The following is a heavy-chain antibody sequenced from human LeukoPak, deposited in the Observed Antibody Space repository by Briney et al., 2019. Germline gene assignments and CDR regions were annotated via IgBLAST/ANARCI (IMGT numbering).Heavy chain of an antibody. CDR1: GFTFSSYW. J-gene: IGHJ4*02. V-gene: IGHV3-7*01. CDR3: VAGSGWRFDY. CDR2: IKKDGSDK. Sequence: GGSLRLSCAASGFTFSSYWMNGVRQAPGKGLRWGANIKKDGSDKTYLGSVKGRFTISRDNAKNSLYVQMNSLRVEDTAVYYCVAGSGWRFDYWGQGTLVTVSS. D-gene: IGHD6-19*01.